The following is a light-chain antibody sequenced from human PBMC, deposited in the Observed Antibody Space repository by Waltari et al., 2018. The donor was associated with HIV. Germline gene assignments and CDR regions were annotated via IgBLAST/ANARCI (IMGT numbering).Light chain of an antibody. V-gene: IGLV3-25*03. CDR2: RDK. Sequence: SYELTQPPSASVSPGQTARISCSGDALPTQYVFWYQQRPGQAPVMLIFRDKERPSGVPDRFSGSSAGTTVTLTISGVQAEDEADYYCQSADSTGTYWVFGGGTKLTVL. J-gene: IGLJ3*02. CDR3: QSADSTGTYWV. CDR1: ALPTQY.